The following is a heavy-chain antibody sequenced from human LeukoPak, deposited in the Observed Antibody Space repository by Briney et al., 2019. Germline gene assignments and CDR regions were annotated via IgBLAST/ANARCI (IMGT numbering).Heavy chain of an antibody. V-gene: IGHV3-30*02. CDR1: GFTFSSYG. D-gene: IGHD3-22*01. J-gene: IGHJ3*02. Sequence: GGSLRLSCAASGFTFSSYGMHWVRQAPGKGLEWVAFIRHDGSNKYYADSVKGRFTISRDNSKNTLYLKMNSLRAEDTAVYYCAKTHYYDSSGYYYPGYDAFDIWGQGTMVTVSS. CDR2: IRHDGSNK. CDR3: AKTHYYDSSGYYYPGYDAFDI.